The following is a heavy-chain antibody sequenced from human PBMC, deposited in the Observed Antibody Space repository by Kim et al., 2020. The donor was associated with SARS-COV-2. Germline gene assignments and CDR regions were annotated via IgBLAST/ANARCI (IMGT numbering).Heavy chain of an antibody. CDR3: ARVRYCSGGTCWYYFDY. V-gene: IGHV1-69*01. J-gene: IGHJ4*02. D-gene: IGHD2-15*01. Sequence: FQGRVTITADESTRTAYMELSSLRSEDTAVYYCARVRYCSGGTCWYYFDYWGQGTLVTVSS.